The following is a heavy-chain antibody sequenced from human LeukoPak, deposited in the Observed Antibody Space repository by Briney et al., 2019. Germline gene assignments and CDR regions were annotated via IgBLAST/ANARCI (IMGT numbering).Heavy chain of an antibody. CDR2: INPNSGGT. V-gene: IGHV1-2*04. Sequence: ASVKVSCKASGYTFTGYYMHWVRQAPGQGLEWMGRINPNSGGTNYAQKFQGWVTMTRDTSISTAYMELSRLRSDDTAVYYCARRTNIYNDAFDIWGQGTMVTVSS. CDR1: GYTFTGYY. D-gene: IGHD1-1*01. CDR3: ARRTNIYNDAFDI. J-gene: IGHJ3*02.